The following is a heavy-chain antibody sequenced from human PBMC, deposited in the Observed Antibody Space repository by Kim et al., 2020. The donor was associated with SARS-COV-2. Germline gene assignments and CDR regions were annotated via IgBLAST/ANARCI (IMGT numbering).Heavy chain of an antibody. CDR1: GFTFDDYA. CDR3: VKDERVDYYGSGSYFRF. CDR2: ISWNSGST. D-gene: IGHD3-10*01. J-gene: IGHJ4*02. Sequence: GGSLRLSCAASGFTFDDYAMHWVRQAPGKGLEWVSGISWNSGSTGYADSVKGRFTISRDNAKNSLYLQMNSLRAEDTALYYCVKDERVDYYGSGSYFRFWGQGTLVTVSS. V-gene: IGHV3-9*01.